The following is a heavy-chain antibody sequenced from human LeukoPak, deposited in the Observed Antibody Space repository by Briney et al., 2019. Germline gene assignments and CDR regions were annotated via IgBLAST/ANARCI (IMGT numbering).Heavy chain of an antibody. CDR3: AKDLYYYDSSGYYYELFDY. CDR2: ISGSGGST. D-gene: IGHD3-22*01. J-gene: IGHJ4*02. V-gene: IGHV3-23*01. Sequence: GGSLRLSCAASGFTFSSYGMSWVRQAPGKGLEWVSAISGSGGSTYYADSVKGRFTISRDNSKNTLYLQMNSLRAEDTAVYYCAKDLYYYDSSGYYYELFDYWGQGTLVTVSS. CDR1: GFTFSSYG.